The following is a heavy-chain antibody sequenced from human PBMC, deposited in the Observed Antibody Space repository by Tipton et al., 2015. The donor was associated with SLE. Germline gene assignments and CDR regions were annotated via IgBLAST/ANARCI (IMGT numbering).Heavy chain of an antibody. CDR2: TYYRSKWYN. J-gene: IGHJ4*02. V-gene: IGHV6-1*01. Sequence: GLVKPSQTLSLTCAISGDSVSSNSAAWNWIRQSPSRGLEWLGRTYYRSKWYNDYAVSVKSRITINPDTSKNQFSLKLSSVTAADTAVYYCARVGYCYGRGDYWGQGTLVTVSS. D-gene: IGHD5-18*01. CDR1: GDSVSSNSAA. CDR3: ARVGYCYGRGDY.